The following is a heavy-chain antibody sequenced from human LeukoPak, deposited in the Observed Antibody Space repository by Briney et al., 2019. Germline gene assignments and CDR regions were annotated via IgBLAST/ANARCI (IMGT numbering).Heavy chain of an antibody. CDR2: ISWNSGSI. V-gene: IGHV3-9*01. D-gene: IGHD3-10*01. CDR3: AKASGLKNWFDP. J-gene: IGHJ5*02. Sequence: GRSLRLSCAASGFTFDDYAMHWVRQAPGKGLEWVSGISWNSGSIGYADSVKGRFTISRDNAKNSLYLQMNSLRAEDTALYYCAKASGLKNWFDPWGQGTLVTVSS. CDR1: GFTFDDYA.